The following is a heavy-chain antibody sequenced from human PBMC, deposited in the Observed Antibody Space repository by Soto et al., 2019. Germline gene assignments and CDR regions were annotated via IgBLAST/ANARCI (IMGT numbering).Heavy chain of an antibody. D-gene: IGHD6-13*01. V-gene: IGHV3-30*03. CDR1: GFTFSSYC. Sequence: PGGSLRLSCAASGFTFSSYCMHWVRQAPGKGLEWVAVISYDGSNKYYADSVKGRFTISRDNSKNTLYLQMNSLRAEDTAVYYCAIQGYSSSWYYFDYWGQGTLVTVSS. CDR2: ISYDGSNK. J-gene: IGHJ4*02. CDR3: AIQGYSSSWYYFDY.